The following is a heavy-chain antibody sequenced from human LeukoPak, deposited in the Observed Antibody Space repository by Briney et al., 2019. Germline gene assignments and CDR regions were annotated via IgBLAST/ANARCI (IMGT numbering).Heavy chain of an antibody. J-gene: IGHJ4*02. V-gene: IGHV4-34*01. CDR2: INHSGST. CDR1: GGSFSGYY. Sequence: SETLSLTCAVYGGSFSGYYWSWTRQPPGKGLEWIGEINHSGSTNYNPSLKSRVTISVDTSKNQFSLKLSSVTAADTAVYYCAREGDTAMVQFDYWGQGTLATVSS. D-gene: IGHD5-18*01. CDR3: AREGDTAMVQFDY.